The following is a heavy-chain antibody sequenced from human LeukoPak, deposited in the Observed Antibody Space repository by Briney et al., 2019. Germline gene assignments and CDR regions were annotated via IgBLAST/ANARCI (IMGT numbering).Heavy chain of an antibody. J-gene: IGHJ6*04. V-gene: IGHV1-8*01. Sequence: GASVKVSFTASGSTFTSYDINWVRQATGQGLEWVGWMNPNSGNTGYAQNFLGRVTMTRNTSINTTDMEQGSPRSEETAVYYRSRGEYYYYGMDVWGEGTTVTVSS. D-gene: IGHD6-6*01. CDR3: SRGEYYYYGMDV. CDR2: MNPNSGNT. CDR1: GSTFTSYD.